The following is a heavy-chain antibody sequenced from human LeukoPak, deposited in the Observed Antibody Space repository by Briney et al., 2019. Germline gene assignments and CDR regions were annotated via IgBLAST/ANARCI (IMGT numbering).Heavy chain of an antibody. CDR2: IRSNGGST. V-gene: IGHV3-64*01. Sequence: GGSLRLSCAASGFTFSSYAMHWVRQAPGKGLEYVSAIRSNGGSTYYANSVKGRFTISRDNSKNTLYLQMGSLRAEDMAVYYCARGTGDYGDYLGGRWYFDPWGRGTLVTVSS. CDR3: ARGTGDYGDYLGGRWYFDP. CDR1: GFTFSSYA. D-gene: IGHD4-17*01. J-gene: IGHJ2*01.